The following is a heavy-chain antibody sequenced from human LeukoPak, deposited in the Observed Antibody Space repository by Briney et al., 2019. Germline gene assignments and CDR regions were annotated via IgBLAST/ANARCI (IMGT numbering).Heavy chain of an antibody. CDR3: ARSMVRGVIISGFDY. CDR1: GFTFSSYG. V-gene: IGHV3-33*01. CDR2: IRYDGSNK. D-gene: IGHD3-10*01. J-gene: IGHJ4*02. Sequence: GGSLRLSCAASGFTFSSYGMHWVRQAPGKGLEWVAVIRYDGSNKYYADSVKGRFTISRDNSKNTLYLQMNSLRVEDTAVYYCARSMVRGVIISGFDYWGQGTLLTVSS.